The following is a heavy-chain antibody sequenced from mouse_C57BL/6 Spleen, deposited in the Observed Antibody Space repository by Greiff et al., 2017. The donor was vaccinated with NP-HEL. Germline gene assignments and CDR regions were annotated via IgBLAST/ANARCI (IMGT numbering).Heavy chain of an antibody. D-gene: IGHD1-1*01. J-gene: IGHJ4*01. CDR1: GFTFSSYA. V-gene: IGHV5-9-1*02. Sequence: EVHLVESGEGLVKPGGSLKLSCAASGFTFSSYAMSWVRQTPEKRLEWAAYISSGGDYIYYADTVKGRFTISRDNARNTLYLQMSSLKSEDTAMYYCTRDAYGSSYYYAMDYWGQGTSVTVSS. CDR2: ISSGGDYI. CDR3: TRDAYGSSYYYAMDY.